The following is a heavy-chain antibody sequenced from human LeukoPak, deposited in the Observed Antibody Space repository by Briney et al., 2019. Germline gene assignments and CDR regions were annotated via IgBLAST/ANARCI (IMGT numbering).Heavy chain of an antibody. Sequence: QTLSLTCAFSVDSGSSNSAAWNWIRHPPSRGLERLGRTYYRSKWYNDYAVSVKSRIAINPDTSKNQVSLQLNSVTPEDTAVYYCARDLSGKLHHWGQGTLVTVSS. CDR2: TYYRSKWYN. D-gene: IGHD2/OR15-2a*01. J-gene: IGHJ5*02. CDR1: VDSGSSNSAA. V-gene: IGHV6-1*01. CDR3: ARDLSGKLHH.